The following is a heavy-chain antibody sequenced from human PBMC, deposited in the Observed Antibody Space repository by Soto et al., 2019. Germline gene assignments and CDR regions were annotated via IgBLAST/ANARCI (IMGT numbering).Heavy chain of an antibody. V-gene: IGHV1-69*13. CDR3: ARGPEYYYDSSGYRPYFDY. D-gene: IGHD3-22*01. CDR1: GYTFTSHD. CDR2: IIPIFGTA. Sequence: SVKVSCKASGYTFTSHDINWMRQATGQGLEWMGGIIPIFGTANYAQKFQGRVTITADESTSTAYMELSSLRSEDTAVYYCARGPEYYYDSSGYRPYFDYWGQGTLVTVSS. J-gene: IGHJ4*02.